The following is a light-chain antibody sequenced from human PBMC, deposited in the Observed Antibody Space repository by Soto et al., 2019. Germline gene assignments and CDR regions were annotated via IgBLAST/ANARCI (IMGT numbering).Light chain of an antibody. V-gene: IGKV3-15*01. CDR2: GAS. Sequence: EIVMTQSPATLSVSPGERATLSCRASQSVSNNLAWYQQQPGQAPRLLIYGASTTASGIPARFSGSGSGTEFTLPISSLQSEDFAVYYCLHYNDWPRWTFGQGTKVDIK. CDR3: LHYNDWPRWT. CDR1: QSVSNN. J-gene: IGKJ1*01.